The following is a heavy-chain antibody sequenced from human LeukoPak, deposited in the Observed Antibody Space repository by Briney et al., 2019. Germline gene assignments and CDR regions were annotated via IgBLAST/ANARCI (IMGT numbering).Heavy chain of an antibody. Sequence: GGSLRLSCAASGFTFSSYWMSWVRQAPGKGLEWVANIKQDGSEKYYADSVKGRFTISRDNAKNSLYLQMNSLRAEDTAVYYCAREGWLVVSYMDVWGKGTTVTVSS. V-gene: IGHV3-7*01. CDR1: GFTFSSYW. CDR2: IKQDGSEK. CDR3: AREGWLVVSYMDV. J-gene: IGHJ6*03. D-gene: IGHD6-19*01.